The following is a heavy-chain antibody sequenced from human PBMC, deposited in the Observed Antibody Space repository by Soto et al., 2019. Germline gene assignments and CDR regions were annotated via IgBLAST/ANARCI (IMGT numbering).Heavy chain of an antibody. Sequence: QGQLVQSGAEVKKPGSSVKVSCKASGGTFSSYAISWVRQAPGQGLEWMGGIIPIFGTANYAQKFQGRVTSTADESTSTAYMELSSLRSEDTAVYYCASGGYCGGDCYPNWLDPRGQGTLVTVSS. CDR3: ASGGYCGGDCYPNWLDP. V-gene: IGHV1-69*01. CDR2: IIPIFGTA. D-gene: IGHD2-21*02. CDR1: GGTFSSYA. J-gene: IGHJ5*02.